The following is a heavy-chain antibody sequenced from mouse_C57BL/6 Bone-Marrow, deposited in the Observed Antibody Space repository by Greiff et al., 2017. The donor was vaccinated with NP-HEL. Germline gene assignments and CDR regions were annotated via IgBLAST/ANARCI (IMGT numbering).Heavy chain of an antibody. Sequence: QVQLQQPGTELVKPGASVKLSCKASGYTFTSYWMHWVKQRPGQGLEWIGNINPSNGGTNYNEKFKSKATLTVDKSSRTAYIQLSSLTSEDSAVYYCARPFYYGYDAWFAYWGQGTLVTVSA. J-gene: IGHJ3*01. CDR2: INPSNGGT. CDR1: GYTFTSYW. CDR3: ARPFYYGYDAWFAY. D-gene: IGHD2-2*01. V-gene: IGHV1-53*01.